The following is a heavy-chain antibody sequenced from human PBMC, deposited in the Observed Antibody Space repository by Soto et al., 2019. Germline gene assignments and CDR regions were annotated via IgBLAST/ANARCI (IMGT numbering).Heavy chain of an antibody. CDR2: FDPEDGET. D-gene: IGHD6-13*01. CDR3: ATVGRPGAAYPQFDY. V-gene: IGHV1-24*01. J-gene: IGHJ4*02. Sequence: LRQAPGKGLEWMGGFDPEDGETIYAQKFQGRVTMTEDTSTDTAYMELSSLRSEDTAVYYCATVGRPGAAYPQFDYWGQGTLVTVSS.